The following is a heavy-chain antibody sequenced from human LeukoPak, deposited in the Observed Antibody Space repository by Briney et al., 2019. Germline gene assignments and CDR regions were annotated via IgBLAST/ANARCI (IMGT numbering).Heavy chain of an antibody. CDR2: IYYSGST. Sequence: PSETLSLTCTVSGGSINSYYWSWIRQPPGKGLEWIGYIYYSGSTNYNPSLKSRVTISLDTSKNQLSLKLSSVTAADTAVYYCARGFSYDNSGYYSRVFDYWGQGTLVTVSS. D-gene: IGHD3-22*01. J-gene: IGHJ4*02. CDR1: GGSINSYY. V-gene: IGHV4-59*01. CDR3: ARGFSYDNSGYYSRVFDY.